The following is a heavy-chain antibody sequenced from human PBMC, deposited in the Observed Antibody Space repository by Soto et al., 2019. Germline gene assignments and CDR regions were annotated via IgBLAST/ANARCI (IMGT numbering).Heavy chain of an antibody. J-gene: IGHJ4*02. Sequence: SRFTFTEYAISLVRQAPGQGLPCLSLIDACGGYTDYANPGKGRFYSSRDNSKNTVSLHMNSLRAEDTALYYCAKDRPRRTSGYFFDYWGQGTPVTVSS. D-gene: IGHD1-1*01. CDR1: RFTFTEYA. V-gene: IGHV3-23*01. CDR3: AKDRPRRTSGYFFDY. CDR2: IDACGGYT.